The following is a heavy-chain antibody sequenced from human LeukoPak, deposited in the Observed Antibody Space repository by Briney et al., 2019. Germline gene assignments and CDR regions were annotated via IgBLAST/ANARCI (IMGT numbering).Heavy chain of an antibody. CDR3: ARGGSTNCFDY. CDR2: ISRTGSTI. V-gene: IGHV3-11*04. J-gene: IGHJ4*02. Sequence: GGSLRLSCAASGSTFTDYYMSWIRQAPGKGLEWLSYISRTGSTISYADSVKGRFTISRDNAKNSLYLQMNSLRAEDTAVYYCARGGSTNCFDYWGQGTLVTVSS. CDR1: GSTFTDYY. D-gene: IGHD2-2*01.